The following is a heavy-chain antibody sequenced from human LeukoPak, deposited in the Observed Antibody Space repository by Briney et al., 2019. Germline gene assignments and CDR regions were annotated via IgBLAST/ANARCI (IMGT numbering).Heavy chain of an antibody. Sequence: SETLSLTCTVSGGSISSYYWSWIRQPPGKGLEWIGYICYSGSTNYNPSLKSRVTISVDTSKNQFSLKLSSVTAADTAVYYCARHVRYCSGGSCYGLNDYWGQGTLVTVSS. CDR3: ARHVRYCSGGSCYGLNDY. V-gene: IGHV4-59*01. J-gene: IGHJ4*02. D-gene: IGHD2-15*01. CDR2: ICYSGST. CDR1: GGSISSYY.